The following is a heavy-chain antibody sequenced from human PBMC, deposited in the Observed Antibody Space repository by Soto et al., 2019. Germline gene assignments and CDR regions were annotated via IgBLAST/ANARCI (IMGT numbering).Heavy chain of an antibody. CDR3: ARDGNVDIVATTTAVDY. V-gene: IGHV3-21*01. D-gene: IGHD5-12*01. J-gene: IGHJ4*02. Sequence: GGSLRLSCAASGFTFSSYSMNWVRQAPGKGLEWVSSISSSSSYIYYADSVKGRFTISRDNAKNSLYLQMNSLRAEDTAVYYCARDGNVDIVATTTAVDYWGQGTLVTVSS. CDR2: ISSSSSYI. CDR1: GFTFSSYS.